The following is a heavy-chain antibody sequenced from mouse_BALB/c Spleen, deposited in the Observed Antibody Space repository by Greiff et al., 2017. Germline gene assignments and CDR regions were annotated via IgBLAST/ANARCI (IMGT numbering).Heavy chain of an antibody. D-gene: IGHD1-2*01. CDR2: ISDGGSYT. J-gene: IGHJ3*01. Sequence: EVQRVESGGGLVKPGGSLKLSCAASGFTFSDYYMYWVRQTPEKRLEWVATISDGGSYTYYPDSVKGRFTISRDNAKNNLYLQMSSLKSEDTAMYYCARDLATTASYWGQGTLVTVSA. CDR1: GFTFSDYY. CDR3: ARDLATTASY. V-gene: IGHV5-4*02.